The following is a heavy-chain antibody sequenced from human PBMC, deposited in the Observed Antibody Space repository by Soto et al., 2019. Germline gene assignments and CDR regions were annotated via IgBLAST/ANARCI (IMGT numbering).Heavy chain of an antibody. CDR3: AREGAAAGTLDYYYGMDV. Sequence: EVQLVESGGGLVQPGGSLRLSCAASGFTVSSNYMSWVRQAPGKGLEWVSVIYSGGSTYYADSVKGRFTISRDNSKNTLYLQMNSLRAEDTAVYSCAREGAAAGTLDYYYGMDVWGQGTTVTVSS. J-gene: IGHJ6*02. V-gene: IGHV3-66*01. CDR1: GFTVSSNY. CDR2: IYSGGST. D-gene: IGHD6-13*01.